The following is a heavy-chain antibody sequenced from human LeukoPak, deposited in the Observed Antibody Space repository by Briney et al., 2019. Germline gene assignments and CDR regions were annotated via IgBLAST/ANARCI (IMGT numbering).Heavy chain of an antibody. Sequence: GGSLRLSCVASEFTFSSYAMNWVRQAPGKGLEWVSGISGSGGSTYYADSVKGRFTISRDNSKNTLYLQMNGLRAEDTAVYYCAKDSAKKYDDYWGQGTLVTVSS. J-gene: IGHJ4*02. CDR1: EFTFSSYA. D-gene: IGHD2/OR15-2a*01. CDR3: AKDSAKKYDDY. CDR2: ISGSGGST. V-gene: IGHV3-23*01.